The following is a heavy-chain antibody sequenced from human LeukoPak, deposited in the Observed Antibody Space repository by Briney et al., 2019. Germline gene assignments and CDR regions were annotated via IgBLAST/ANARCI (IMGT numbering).Heavy chain of an antibody. CDR2: IYYYGST. V-gene: IGHV4-39*07. D-gene: IGHD1-1*01. J-gene: IGHJ3*02. CDR3: ARLSTWNDGVDAFDI. CDR1: GDSVTSSSYS. Sequence: SETLSLTCTVSGDSVTSSSYSWGWIRQSPGKGLEWIGTIYYYGSTNYNPSLKSRITLSVDTSKNQFSLHLSSVTAADTAVFYCARLSTWNDGVDAFDIWGQGTMVTVSS.